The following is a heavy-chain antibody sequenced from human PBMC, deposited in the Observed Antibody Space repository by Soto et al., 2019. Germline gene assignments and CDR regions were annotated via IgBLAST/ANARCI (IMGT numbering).Heavy chain of an antibody. CDR1: GGSVSSGGFS. J-gene: IGHJ3*02. V-gene: IGHV4-31*03. CDR3: ARVIRPLIQGVGNFDI. CDR2: IFYSGTT. Sequence: QVQLQESGPGLVKPSQTLSLTCTVSGGSVSSGGFSWSWIRQHPGKGLEWVGYIFYSGTTYYKPSLKSRVVISIDTSKNQASLRLSSVTAADTAVYYCARVIRPLIQGVGNFDIWGQGTMVTVSS. D-gene: IGHD3-10*01.